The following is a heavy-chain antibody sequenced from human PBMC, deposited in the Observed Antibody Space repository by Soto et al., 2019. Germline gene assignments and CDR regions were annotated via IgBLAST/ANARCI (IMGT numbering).Heavy chain of an antibody. Sequence: QVQLVQSEAEVKKPGASVKVSCKASGYTFTRSGISWVRQAPGQGLEWMGWISTYNGDTNYAQTFQGRVTMTTDTSTSTGYMELRSLRSDDTAVYYCAREGVAPYYYYGMDVWGQGTPVTVSS. J-gene: IGHJ6*02. CDR2: ISTYNGDT. CDR3: AREGVAPYYYYGMDV. CDR1: GYTFTRSG. D-gene: IGHD5-12*01. V-gene: IGHV1-18*01.